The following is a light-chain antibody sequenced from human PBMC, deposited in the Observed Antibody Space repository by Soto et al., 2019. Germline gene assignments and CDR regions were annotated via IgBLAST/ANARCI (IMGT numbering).Light chain of an antibody. V-gene: IGLV2-14*03. CDR2: DVS. J-gene: IGLJ2*01. CDR1: SSDIGGYNY. CDR3: ASYASSNTVL. Sequence: QSVLTQPASGSGSPGQSITISCTETSSDIGGYNYVSWYQQHPGKAPKLMIYDVSDRPSGVSNRFSGSKSGNTASLTISGLQAEDEADYYCASYASSNTVLFGGGTQLTVL.